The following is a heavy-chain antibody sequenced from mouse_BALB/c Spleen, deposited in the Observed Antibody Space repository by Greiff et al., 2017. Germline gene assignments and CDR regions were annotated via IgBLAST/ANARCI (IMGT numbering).Heavy chain of an antibody. CDR2: ILPGSGST. J-gene: IGHJ4*01. CDR3: ARDRYDVGSAMDY. Sequence: VKLQESGAELMKPGASVKISCKATGYTFSSYWIEWVKQRPGHGLEWIGEILPGSGSTNYNEKFKGKATFTADTSSNTAYMQLSSLTSEDSAVYYCARDRYDVGSAMDYWGQGTSVTVSS. CDR1: GYTFSSYW. V-gene: IGHV1-9*01. D-gene: IGHD2-14*01.